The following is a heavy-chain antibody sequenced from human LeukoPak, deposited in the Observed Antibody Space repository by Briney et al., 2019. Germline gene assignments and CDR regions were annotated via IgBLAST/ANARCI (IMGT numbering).Heavy chain of an antibody. CDR1: GYTFTRYA. D-gene: IGHD6-19*01. Sequence: ASVKVSCKASGYTFTRYAISWVRQAPGQGLEWMGWISTFNGDTKYAQKLQGRVTMTTDTSTTTAYMELRSLTSDDTAVYYCERDPSNSSGWRAWGDYGGEGPLVTVSS. V-gene: IGHV1-18*01. J-gene: IGHJ4*02. CDR3: ERDPSNSSGWRAWGDY. CDR2: ISTFNGDT.